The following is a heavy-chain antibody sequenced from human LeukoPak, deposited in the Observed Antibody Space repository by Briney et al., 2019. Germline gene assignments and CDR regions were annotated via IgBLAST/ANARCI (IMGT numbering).Heavy chain of an antibody. V-gene: IGHV5-51*01. CDR2: TYPGDSDT. D-gene: IGHD6-19*01. CDR1: YW. Sequence: YWSWIRQHPGKGLEWIGITYPGDSDTRYSPSFQGQVTISADKSINTAYLQWSSLKASDTAMYYCARPRTGLTSGWQKMFDSWGQGTLVTVYS. J-gene: IGHJ4*02. CDR3: ARPRTGLTSGWQKMFDS.